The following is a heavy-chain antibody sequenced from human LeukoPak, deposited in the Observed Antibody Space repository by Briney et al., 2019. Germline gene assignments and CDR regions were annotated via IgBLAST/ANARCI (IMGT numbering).Heavy chain of an antibody. Sequence: GGSLGLSCAASGFTVSSNYMSWVRQGPGKGLEWVSVIYSGGSTYYADSVKGRFAISRDNSKNTLYLQMNSLRAEDTAVYYCARAKSSGWSFDAFDIWGQGTMVTVSS. D-gene: IGHD6-19*01. J-gene: IGHJ3*02. CDR1: GFTVSSNY. CDR2: IYSGGST. V-gene: IGHV3-66*01. CDR3: ARAKSSGWSFDAFDI.